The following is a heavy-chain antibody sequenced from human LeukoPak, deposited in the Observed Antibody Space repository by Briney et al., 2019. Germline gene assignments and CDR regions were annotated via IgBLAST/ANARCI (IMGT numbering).Heavy chain of an antibody. CDR1: GVTFSSYR. J-gene: IGHJ4*02. Sequence: GGSLRLSCAASGVTFSSYRMNWVRQAPGKGLEWVAVISYDGSNKYYADSVKGRFTISRDNSKNTLYLQMNSLRAEDTAVYYCARDRGYSGGGIDYWGQGTLVTVSS. V-gene: IGHV3-30*03. D-gene: IGHD1-26*01. CDR3: ARDRGYSGGGIDY. CDR2: ISYDGSNK.